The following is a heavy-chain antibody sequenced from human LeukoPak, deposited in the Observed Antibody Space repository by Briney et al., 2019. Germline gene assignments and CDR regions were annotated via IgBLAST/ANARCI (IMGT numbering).Heavy chain of an antibody. Sequence: ASVNVSCKASGYTFTSYGISWVRQAPGQGLEWMGWISAYNGNTNYAQKLQGRVTMTTDTSTSTAYMELRSLRSDDTAVYYCARDRRRYDILTGYYKSPHFDYWGQGTLVTVSS. V-gene: IGHV1-18*04. CDR1: GYTFTSYG. CDR2: ISAYNGNT. D-gene: IGHD3-9*01. J-gene: IGHJ4*02. CDR3: ARDRRRYDILTGYYKSPHFDY.